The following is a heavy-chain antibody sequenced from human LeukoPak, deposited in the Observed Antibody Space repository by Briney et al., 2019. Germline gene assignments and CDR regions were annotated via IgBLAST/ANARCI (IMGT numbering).Heavy chain of an antibody. CDR3: VRVGSVAGSDYLDY. J-gene: IGHJ4*02. D-gene: IGHD6-19*01. CDR2: SRNKDKSYTT. CDR1: GFTFSDHF. V-gene: IGHV3-72*01. Sequence: GGSLRLSCAISGFTFSDHFLDWVRQAPGKGLEWVGRSRNKDKSYTTEYAASVKGRFTISRDDSKNSLYLQMDNLKTEDTAVYYCVRVGSVAGSDYLDYWGQGPLVTVSS.